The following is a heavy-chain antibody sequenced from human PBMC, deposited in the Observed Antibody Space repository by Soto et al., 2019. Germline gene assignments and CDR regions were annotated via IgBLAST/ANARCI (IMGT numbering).Heavy chain of an antibody. CDR3: EKTRGAMIYAISVYGMDV. CDR1: GFSFSSFA. Sequence: EVQLLEAGGGFIHPGGSLRLSCAASGFSFSSFAMNWVRQAPGKGLEWVSIISGSADSTFYADAVKGRFTISRDNSKSTLYLQINSLRDEDTAVYYCEKTRGAMIYAISVYGMDVWGQGTTVTVSS. V-gene: IGHV3-23*01. CDR2: ISGSADST. J-gene: IGHJ6*02. D-gene: IGHD2-8*01.